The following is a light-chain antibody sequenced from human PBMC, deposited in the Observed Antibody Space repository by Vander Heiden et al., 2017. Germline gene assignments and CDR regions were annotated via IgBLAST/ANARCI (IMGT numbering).Light chain of an antibody. CDR3: QHENSSPIT. J-gene: IGKJ5*01. CDR1: QSISSW. CDR2: KAS. Sequence: DIQMTQSPSTLSASVGDRVTITCRASQSISSWLAWYQQKPGKAPKLLIDKASRVESGVPSRFSGSGSGTEFTLTISSLQPDDFATYYCQHENSSPITFGQGTQVEIK. V-gene: IGKV1-5*03.